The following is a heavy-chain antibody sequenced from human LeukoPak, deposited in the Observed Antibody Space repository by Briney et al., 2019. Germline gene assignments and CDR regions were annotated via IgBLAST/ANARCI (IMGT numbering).Heavy chain of an antibody. Sequence: GGSLRLSCAASGFTFLNYVMSWVRQAPGKGLEWGSSISDNGGNTYYTDSVKGRFTISRDNSKNTLYLQMNSLRAEDTAVYYCAKARHRVVVPAANYYYGMDVWGQGTTVTVSS. CDR3: AKARHRVVVPAANYYYGMDV. V-gene: IGHV3-23*01. J-gene: IGHJ6*02. CDR1: GFTFLNYV. D-gene: IGHD2-2*01. CDR2: ISDNGGNT.